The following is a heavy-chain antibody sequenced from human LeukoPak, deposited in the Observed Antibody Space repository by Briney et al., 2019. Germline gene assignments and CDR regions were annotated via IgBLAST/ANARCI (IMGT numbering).Heavy chain of an antibody. J-gene: IGHJ4*02. CDR1: GFTFSNYN. V-gene: IGHV3-69-1*01. CDR3: ARGPLIAAAGTW. D-gene: IGHD6-13*01. CDR2: ISSSSTI. Sequence: PGGSLRLSCAASGFTFSNYNMNWVRQAPGKGLEWVSYISSSSTIYYADSVKGRFTISRDNAKNSLFLQMNSLRAEDTAVYYCARGPLIAAAGTWWGQGTLVTVSS.